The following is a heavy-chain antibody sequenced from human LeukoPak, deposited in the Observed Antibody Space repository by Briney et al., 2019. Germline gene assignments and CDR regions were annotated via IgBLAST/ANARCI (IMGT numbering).Heavy chain of an antibody. Sequence: PSETLSLTCTVSGGSISSYYWSWIRRPPGKGLEWIGYIYYSGSTNYNPSLKSRVTISVDTSKNQFSLKLSSVTAADTAVYYCARQTYYYDSRGYYPFDYWGQGTLVTVSS. V-gene: IGHV4-59*01. CDR1: GGSISSYY. J-gene: IGHJ4*02. D-gene: IGHD3-22*01. CDR3: ARQTYYYDSRGYYPFDY. CDR2: IYYSGST.